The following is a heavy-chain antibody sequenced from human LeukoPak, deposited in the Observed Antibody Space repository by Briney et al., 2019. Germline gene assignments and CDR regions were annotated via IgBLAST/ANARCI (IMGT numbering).Heavy chain of an antibody. Sequence: KTSETLSLTCTVSGGSISSSSYYWGWIRQPPGKGLEWIGSIYYSGSTYYSPSLKSRVTISVDTSKNQFSLKLSSVTAADTAVYYCARHWTVGALDLDYFDYWGQGTLVTVSS. CDR1: GGSISSSSYY. D-gene: IGHD1-26*01. J-gene: IGHJ4*02. V-gene: IGHV4-39*01. CDR3: ARHWTVGALDLDYFDY. CDR2: IYYSGST.